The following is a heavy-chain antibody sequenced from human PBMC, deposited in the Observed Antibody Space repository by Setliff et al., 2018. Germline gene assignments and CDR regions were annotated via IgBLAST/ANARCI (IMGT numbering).Heavy chain of an antibody. Sequence: SVKVSCKASGDSFSNYAISLVRQAPGQGLEWMGGIIPMFGTPAYTQKFQDRVTITTDESTSTAYMELNSLTSEDTAVYYCARSPALLGIVYLDPWGQGTRVTGSS. CDR3: ARSPALLGIVYLDP. CDR2: IIPMFGTP. D-gene: IGHD2-15*01. J-gene: IGHJ5*02. V-gene: IGHV1-69*05. CDR1: GDSFSNYA.